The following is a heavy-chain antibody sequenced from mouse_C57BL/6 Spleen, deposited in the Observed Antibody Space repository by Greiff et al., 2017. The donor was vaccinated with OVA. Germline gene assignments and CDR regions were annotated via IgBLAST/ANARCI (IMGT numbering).Heavy chain of an antibody. J-gene: IGHJ4*01. CDR1: GYTFTSYW. V-gene: IGHV1-55*01. D-gene: IGHD1-1*01. CDR3: ARAYYYDAMDY. CDR2: IYPGSGST. Sequence: QVQLQQPGAELVKPGASVKMSCKASGYTFTSYWITWVKQRPGQGLEWIGDIYPGSGSTNYNEKLKSKATLTVDTSSSTAYMQLSSLTSEDSAVYYCARAYYYDAMDYWGQGTSVTVSS.